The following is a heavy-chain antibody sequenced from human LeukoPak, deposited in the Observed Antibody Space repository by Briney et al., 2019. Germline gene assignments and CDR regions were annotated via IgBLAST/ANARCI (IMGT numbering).Heavy chain of an antibody. V-gene: IGHV3-33*01. CDR3: ARDLIPFGVNSGVGY. J-gene: IGHJ4*02. D-gene: IGHD3-10*01. CDR1: GFTFSRYG. CDR2: IWFDGKNK. Sequence: PGGSLRLSCVASGFTFSRYGFHWVRQAPGKGLEWVANIWFDGKNKSYADSVQARFNVSRDISENTLYLQMNNLRVEDTAVYYCARDLIPFGVNSGVGYWGQGILVAVSS.